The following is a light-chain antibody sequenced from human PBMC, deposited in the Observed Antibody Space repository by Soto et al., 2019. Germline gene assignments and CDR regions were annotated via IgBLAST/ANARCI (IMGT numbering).Light chain of an antibody. Sequence: QSALTQPASVSGSPGQSITISCTGTSSDVGTYNLVSWYQQLPGKAPRLMIYEVTKRPSGVSNRLSGSKSGNTASLTISGLQAEDEADYYCCSYAASSTIFGGGTKLTVL. V-gene: IGLV2-23*02. CDR3: CSYAASSTI. CDR2: EVT. J-gene: IGLJ2*01. CDR1: SSDVGTYNL.